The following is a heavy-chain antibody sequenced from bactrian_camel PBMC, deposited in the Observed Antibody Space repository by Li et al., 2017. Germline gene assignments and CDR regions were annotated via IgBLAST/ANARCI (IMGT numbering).Heavy chain of an antibody. CDR1: GYMSERHC. D-gene: IGHD6*01. J-gene: IGHJ4*01. CDR2: IDRVGDP. Sequence: HVQLVESGGGPVQAGGSLRLSCVYSGYMSERHCLGWARQVPGKEREGVATIDRVGDPYYASSVKGRFTISRDNAKNTLDLQMNNLEPEDTGMYYCATRIGPWCGSWSIGQYTNWGRGTQVTVS. V-gene: IGHV3S56*01. CDR3: ATRIGPWCGSWSIGQYTN.